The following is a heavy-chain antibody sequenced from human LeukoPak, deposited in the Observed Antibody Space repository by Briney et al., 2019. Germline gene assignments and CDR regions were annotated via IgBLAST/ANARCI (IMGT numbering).Heavy chain of an antibody. CDR3: AKGLSYGMNV. V-gene: IGHV3-74*01. CDR1: GFTFSTYW. J-gene: IGHJ6*02. CDR2: INNVGSST. Sequence: GGSLRLCCAASGFTFSTYWMHWVRQVPGKGLVWVSRINNVGSSTTYADSVKGRFTISRDNAKNTLYLQMNSLRVEDTAVYYCAKGLSYGMNVWGQGTTVTVSS.